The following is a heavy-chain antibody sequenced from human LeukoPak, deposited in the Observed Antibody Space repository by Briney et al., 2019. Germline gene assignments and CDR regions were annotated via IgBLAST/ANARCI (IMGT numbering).Heavy chain of an antibody. CDR1: DFTFDFYW. Sequence: GGSLRLSCVASDFTFDFYWMTWVRQAPGKGLEWLANILPDGSQKYYVDSVKGRFTISRDNHKNSLYLQINNLRAEDTAVYYCGRLAHNAWYAIDFWGQGTLVTVSS. CDR3: GRLAHNAWYAIDF. J-gene: IGHJ4*02. V-gene: IGHV3-7*01. CDR2: ILPDGSQK. D-gene: IGHD2-2*01.